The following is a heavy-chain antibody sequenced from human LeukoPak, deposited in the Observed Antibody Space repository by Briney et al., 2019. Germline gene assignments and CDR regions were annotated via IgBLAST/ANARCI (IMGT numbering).Heavy chain of an antibody. D-gene: IGHD6-19*01. Sequence: PSETLSLTCIVSGGSIGSYYWSWIRQPPGKGLEWIGYIGYSGRTNYNPSLKSRVTISVDTSKNQFSLNLRSVTAADTAVYYCARKHSSGWFPDAFDIWGQGTMVTVSS. CDR1: GGSIGSYY. CDR2: IGYSGRT. V-gene: IGHV4-59*01. CDR3: ARKHSSGWFPDAFDI. J-gene: IGHJ3*02.